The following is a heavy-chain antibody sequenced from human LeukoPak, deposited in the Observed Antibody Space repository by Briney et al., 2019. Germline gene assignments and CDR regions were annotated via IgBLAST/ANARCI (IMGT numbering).Heavy chain of an antibody. V-gene: IGHV3-7*01. CDR1: GFAFSDSW. Sequence: GGSLRLSCAASGFAFSDSWMTWIRQAPGKGLEWVAFIKGDGSAKKYVDSVKGRFTISRDNAKNSLFLQMNSLRAEDTAVYYCARDQGWIQHDIWGQGTMVTVSS. D-gene: IGHD5-18*01. CDR2: IKGDGSAK. CDR3: ARDQGWIQHDI. J-gene: IGHJ3*02.